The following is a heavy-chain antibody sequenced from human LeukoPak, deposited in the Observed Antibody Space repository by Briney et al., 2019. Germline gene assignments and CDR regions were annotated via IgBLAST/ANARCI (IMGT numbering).Heavy chain of an antibody. CDR2: IYHSGST. V-gene: IGHV4-4*02. CDR3: ARSGLGRLHAFDI. CDR1: GGSISSSNW. J-gene: IGHJ3*02. D-gene: IGHD1-26*01. Sequence: PSETLSLTCAVSGGSISSSNWWSWVRQPPGKGLEWIGEIYHSGSTNYNPSLKSRVTISVDTSKNQFSLKLSSVTAADTAVYYCARSGLGRLHAFDIWGQGTMVTVSS.